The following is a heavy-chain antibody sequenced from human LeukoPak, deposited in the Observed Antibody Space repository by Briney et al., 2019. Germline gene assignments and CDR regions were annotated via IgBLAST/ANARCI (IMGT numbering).Heavy chain of an antibody. V-gene: IGHV3-74*01. J-gene: IGHJ4*02. CDR1: GFTFTTSW. CDR3: VRPQDGYNGFDC. D-gene: IGHD5-24*01. CDR2: INSDGSTR. Sequence: GGSLRLSCAASGFTFTTSWMHWVRQAPGKGLVWVSRINSDGSTRNYADSVKGRFTISRDNAKNALYLQMDSLRAEDAAVYYCVRPQDGYNGFDCWGQGALVTVSS.